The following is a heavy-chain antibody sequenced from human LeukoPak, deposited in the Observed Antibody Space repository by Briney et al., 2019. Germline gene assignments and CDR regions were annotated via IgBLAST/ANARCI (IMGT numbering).Heavy chain of an antibody. CDR2: ISSSSSYI. CDR3: AKYQTTVTEFDY. Sequence: GGSLRLSCAASGFTFSSYSVNWVRQAPGKGLEWVSSISSSSSYIYYADSVKGRFTISRDNAKNSLYLQMNSLRAEDTAVYYCAKYQTTVTEFDYWGQGTLVTVSS. D-gene: IGHD4-17*01. J-gene: IGHJ4*02. V-gene: IGHV3-21*01. CDR1: GFTFSSYS.